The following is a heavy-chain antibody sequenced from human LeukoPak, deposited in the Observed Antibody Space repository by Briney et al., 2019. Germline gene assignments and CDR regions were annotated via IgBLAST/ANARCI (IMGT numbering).Heavy chain of an antibody. CDR2: IYTSGST. V-gene: IGHV4-61*02. Sequence: SETLSLTCTVSGGSISSGSYYWSWIRQPAGKGLEWIGRIYTSGSTNYNPSLKSRVTISVDTSKNQFSLELSSVTAAETAVYYCARVNYYGSGIEYWGQGTLVTVSS. CDR3: ARVNYYGSGIEY. J-gene: IGHJ4*02. CDR1: GGSISSGSYY. D-gene: IGHD3-10*01.